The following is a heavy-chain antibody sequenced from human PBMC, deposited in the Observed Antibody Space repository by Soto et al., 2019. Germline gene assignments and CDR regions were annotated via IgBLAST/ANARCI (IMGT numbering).Heavy chain of an antibody. CDR1: GGSFSGYY. CDR3: ARYSGSSWIHLPYYYGMDV. J-gene: IGHJ6*02. CDR2: INHSGST. D-gene: IGHD6-13*01. Sequence: PSETLSLTCAVYGGSFSGYYWSWIRQPPGKGLEWIGEINHSGSTNYNPSLKSRVTISVDTSKNQFSLKLRSVTAADTAVYYCARYSGSSWIHLPYYYGMDVWGQGTTVTVYS. V-gene: IGHV4-34*01.